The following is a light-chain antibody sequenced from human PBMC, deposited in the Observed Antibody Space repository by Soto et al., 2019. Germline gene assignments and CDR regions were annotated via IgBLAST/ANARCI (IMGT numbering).Light chain of an antibody. J-gene: IGKJ4*01. CDR2: RAS. V-gene: IGKV3-15*01. CDR1: QSVRSN. Sequence: EIVMTQSPATLSVSLGERATVSCRASQSVRSNLAWLQQKPGQAPRLLMFRASIRATGFPARFSGSGSGTEFNITISSLQSEDSAIYYCQQYNNWPRATFGGGTKVEIK. CDR3: QQYNNWPRAT.